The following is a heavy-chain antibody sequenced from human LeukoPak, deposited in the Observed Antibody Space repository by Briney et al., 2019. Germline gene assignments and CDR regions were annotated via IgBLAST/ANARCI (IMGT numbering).Heavy chain of an antibody. D-gene: IGHD3-22*01. Sequence: GASVKVSCTGSGYMFTSYTISWVRQAPGQGPEWMGWISVYNGNTNYAQKLQGRVTMTTDTSTSTAYMELRSLRSDDTAVYYCAGGASSYYDSSDYFDYWGQGTLVTVSS. CDR1: GYMFTSYT. J-gene: IGHJ4*02. CDR2: ISVYNGNT. CDR3: AGGASSYYDSSDYFDY. V-gene: IGHV1-18*04.